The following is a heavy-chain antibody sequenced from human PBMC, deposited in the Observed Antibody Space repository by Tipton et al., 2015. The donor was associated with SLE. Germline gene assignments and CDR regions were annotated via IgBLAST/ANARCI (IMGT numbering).Heavy chain of an antibody. CDR2: FYHRGTT. CDR3: ARDSRYQLTYYYMDV. Sequence: TLSLTCTVSGDSFSSGFYWGWIRQSPGKGLEWIGNFYHRGTTYYNPSLKSRVTISLDTSKNQFSLNLSSVTAADAAVYYCARDSRYQLTYYYMDVWGKGTTVTVSS. CDR1: GDSFSSGFY. D-gene: IGHD2-2*01. J-gene: IGHJ6*03. V-gene: IGHV4-38-2*02.